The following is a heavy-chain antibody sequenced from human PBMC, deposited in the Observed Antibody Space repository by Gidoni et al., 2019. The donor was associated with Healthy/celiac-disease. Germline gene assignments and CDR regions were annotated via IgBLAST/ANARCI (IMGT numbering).Heavy chain of an antibody. D-gene: IGHD4-17*01. Sequence: QVQLVQSGAEVKTPGDSVKVSCTASGYTFTSYGISWVRQAPGPGLEWMGWISAYNGNTNYAQKLQGRVTMTTDTSPSTAYMELRSLISDDPAVYYCAISGDYGDPSGVYWGQGTLVTVSS. V-gene: IGHV1-18*01. CDR1: GYTFTSYG. J-gene: IGHJ4*02. CDR3: AISGDYGDPSGVY. CDR2: ISAYNGNT.